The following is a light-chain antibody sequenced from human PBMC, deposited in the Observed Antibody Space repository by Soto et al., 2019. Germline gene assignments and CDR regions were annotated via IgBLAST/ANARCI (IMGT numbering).Light chain of an antibody. J-gene: IGLJ3*02. V-gene: IGLV2-14*01. Sequence: QSALTQPASVSGSPGPSITISCTGTSSDIGGYDYVSWYQQYPGKAPKLIIYEVSNRPSGISVLFSGSKSGSAASRTLSGLQAEDEADYYCSSYSGRSHCVFGGGTKLTVL. CDR1: SSDIGGYDY. CDR2: EVS. CDR3: SSYSGRSHCV.